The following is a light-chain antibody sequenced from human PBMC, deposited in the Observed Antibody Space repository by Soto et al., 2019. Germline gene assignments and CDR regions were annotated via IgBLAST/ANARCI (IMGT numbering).Light chain of an antibody. CDR1: QSVSSNH. Sequence: DIVLTQSPGTLSLSPGERATLSCRASQSVSSNHLAWYQQKPGQAPRLLIYGGSSRATGIPVRFSGSXSETDFTLTLTRLEPEDFGVYYCHQYNTWPRTFGQGTKVDIK. CDR3: HQYNTWPRT. V-gene: IGKV3-20*01. J-gene: IGKJ1*01. CDR2: GGS.